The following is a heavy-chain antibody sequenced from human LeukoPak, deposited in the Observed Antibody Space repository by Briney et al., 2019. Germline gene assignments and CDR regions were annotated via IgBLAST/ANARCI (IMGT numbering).Heavy chain of an antibody. Sequence: PSETLSLTCTVSGGSISSSSYYWGWIRQPPGKGLEWIGSIYNSGSTYYNPSLKGRVTISVDTSKNQFSLKLSSVTAADTAVYYCARLNFGSLVGYWGQGTL. CDR2: IYNSGST. J-gene: IGHJ4*02. V-gene: IGHV4-39*01. D-gene: IGHD3-3*01. CDR1: GGSISSSSYY. CDR3: ARLNFGSLVGY.